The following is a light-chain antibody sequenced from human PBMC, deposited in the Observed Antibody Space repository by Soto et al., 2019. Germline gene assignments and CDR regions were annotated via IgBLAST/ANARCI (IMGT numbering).Light chain of an antibody. Sequence: QSALTQPASVSGSTGQSITISCTGTSSDVGGYNYVSWYQQHPGKAPKLIIFEVSSRPSGVSNRFSGSKSGNTASLTISGLQAEDEADYSCSSYATGSTVVFGGGTQLTVL. CDR3: SSYATGSTVV. CDR2: EVS. V-gene: IGLV2-14*01. CDR1: SSDVGGYNY. J-gene: IGLJ2*01.